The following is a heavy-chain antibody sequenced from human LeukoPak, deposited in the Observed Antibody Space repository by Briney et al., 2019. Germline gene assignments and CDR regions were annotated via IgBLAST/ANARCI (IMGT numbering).Heavy chain of an antibody. CDR1: GGSISSYY. CDR2: IYYSGST. V-gene: IGHV4-59*01. J-gene: IGHJ3*02. D-gene: IGHD1-26*01. CDR3: AKDRVRGSSRIGAFDI. Sequence: SETLSLTCTVSGGSISSYYWSWIRQPPGKGLEWIGYIYYSGSTNYNPSLKSRVTISVDTSKNQFSLKLSSVTAADTAVYYCAKDRVRGSSRIGAFDIWGQGTMVTVSS.